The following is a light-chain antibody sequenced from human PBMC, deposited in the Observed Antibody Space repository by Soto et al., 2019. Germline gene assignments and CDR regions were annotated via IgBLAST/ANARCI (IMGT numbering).Light chain of an antibody. V-gene: IGLV2-14*01. J-gene: IGLJ2*01. CDR3: SSYRGSSTLT. Sequence: QSALTQPASVSGSPGQSITISCTGTSNDVGAYDYVSWYQQHPGKAPKLIIYEVTYRPSGVSNRFSGSQSVNTASLTISGLQAEDEADYYCSSYRGSSTLTFGGGTKVTVL. CDR2: EVT. CDR1: SNDVGAYDY.